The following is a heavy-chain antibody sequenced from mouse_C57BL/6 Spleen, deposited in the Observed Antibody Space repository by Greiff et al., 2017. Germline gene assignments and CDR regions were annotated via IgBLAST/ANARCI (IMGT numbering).Heavy chain of an antibody. CDR1: GYTFTSYW. V-gene: IGHV1-53*01. Sequence: QVQLQQSGTELVKPGASVKLSCKASGYTFTSYWMHWVKQRPGQGLEWIGNINPSNGGTNYNEKFKRKATLTVDKSSSTAYMQLSSLTSEDSAVYYCARSFPGGNYEGAMDYWGQGTSVTVSS. CDR3: ARSFPGGNYEGAMDY. J-gene: IGHJ4*01. CDR2: INPSNGGT. D-gene: IGHD2-1*01.